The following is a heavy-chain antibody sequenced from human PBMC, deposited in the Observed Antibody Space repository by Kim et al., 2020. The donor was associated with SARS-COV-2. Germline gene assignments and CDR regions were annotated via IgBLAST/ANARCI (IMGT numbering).Heavy chain of an antibody. D-gene: IGHD1-26*01. CDR2: IQQDGSEN. CDR1: GFTVSRYW. CDR3: ASHFASASQREGFDY. V-gene: IGHV3-7*01. Sequence: GGSLRLSCPASGFTVSRYWMSWVRQAPGKGLEWVANIQQDGSENDYVDSVKGRFTISRDNAGNSLFLQMNSLRAEDRAVYYCASHFASASQREGFDYWGRGALVTVSS. J-gene: IGHJ4*02.